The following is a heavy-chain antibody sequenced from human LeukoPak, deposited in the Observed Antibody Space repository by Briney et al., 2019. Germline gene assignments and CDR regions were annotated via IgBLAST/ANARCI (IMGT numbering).Heavy chain of an antibody. CDR1: GFTFTDYW. D-gene: IGHD3-3*01. CDR3: ARLREIPVFGVVTKSTSYFDY. J-gene: IGHJ4*02. Sequence: GGSLRLSCAASGFTFTDYWMSWVRQAPGKGLELVANIKQDRSEKYYVDSVKGRFTISRDNAKNSLYLQMNSLRAEDTAVYYCARLREIPVFGVVTKSTSYFDYWGQGTLVTVSS. V-gene: IGHV3-7*01. CDR2: IKQDRSEK.